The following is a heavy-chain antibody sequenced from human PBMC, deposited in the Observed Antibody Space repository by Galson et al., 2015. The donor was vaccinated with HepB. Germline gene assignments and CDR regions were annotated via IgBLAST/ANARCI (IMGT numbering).Heavy chain of an antibody. Sequence: SLRLSCAVSEFNFGDFYMTWIRQAPGKGLEWVAIISYDETNKYYADSVKGRFTISRDNSKNTLHLQMNSLRAEDTAVYYCARAWFGELLSYFFDYWGQGALVTVSS. CDR3: ARAWFGELLSYFFDY. CDR2: ISYDETNK. CDR1: EFNFGDFY. D-gene: IGHD3-10*01. V-gene: IGHV3-30*03. J-gene: IGHJ4*02.